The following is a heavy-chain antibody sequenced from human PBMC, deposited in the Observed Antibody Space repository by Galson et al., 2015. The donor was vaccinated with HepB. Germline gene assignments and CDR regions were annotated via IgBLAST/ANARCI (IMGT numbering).Heavy chain of an antibody. CDR3: ARAGYSSGWGGYYFDY. J-gene: IGHJ4*02. D-gene: IGHD6-19*01. Sequence: SLRLSCAASGFTFSSYAMHWVRQAPGKGLEWVAVISYDGSNKYYADSVKGRFTISRDNSKNTLYLQMNGLRAEDTAVYYCARAGYSSGWGGYYFDYWGQGTLVTVSS. CDR2: ISYDGSNK. V-gene: IGHV3-30-3*01. CDR1: GFTFSSYA.